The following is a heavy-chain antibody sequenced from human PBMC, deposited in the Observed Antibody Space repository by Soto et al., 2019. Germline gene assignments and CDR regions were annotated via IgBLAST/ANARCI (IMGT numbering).Heavy chain of an antibody. CDR1: WYSFTTYW. D-gene: IGHD2-2*02. CDR2: IYPGDSDT. CDR3: ATGGYCSSTSCYNFFDY. V-gene: IGHV5-51*01. Sequence: PGESLKISCKGSWYSFTTYWIGWVRQMPGKGLEWMGIIYPGDSDTRYSPSFQGQVTISADKSISTAYLQWSSLKASDTAMYYCATGGYCSSTSCYNFFDYWAKGTLXT. J-gene: IGHJ4*02.